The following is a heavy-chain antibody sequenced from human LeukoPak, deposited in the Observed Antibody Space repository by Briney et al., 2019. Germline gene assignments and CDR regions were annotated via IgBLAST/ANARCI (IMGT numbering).Heavy chain of an antibody. CDR3: AKDLGSSWSHWYFDL. CDR1: GFTFSSYG. V-gene: IGHV3-30*02. D-gene: IGHD6-13*01. Sequence: PGGSLRLSCAASGFTFSSYGMHWVRQAPGKGLEWVAFIRYDGSNKYYADSVKGRFTISRDNSKNTLYLQMNSLRAEDTAVYYCAKDLGSSWSHWYFDLWGRGTLVTVSS. CDR2: IRYDGSNK. J-gene: IGHJ2*01.